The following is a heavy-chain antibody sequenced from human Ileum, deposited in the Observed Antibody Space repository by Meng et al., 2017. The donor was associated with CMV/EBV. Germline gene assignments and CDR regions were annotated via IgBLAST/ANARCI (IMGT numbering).Heavy chain of an antibody. CDR3: ARGALDFWSGYYKPTNFDY. CDR1: TRDG. J-gene: IGHJ4*02. CDR2: ISAYNGNT. Sequence: TRDGISCVRQAPGQRLEWMGWISAYNGNTNYAQKLQGRVTMTTDTYTSTAYMELRSLRSDATAVYYCARGALDFWSGYYKPTNFDYWGQGTLVTVSS. D-gene: IGHD3-3*01. V-gene: IGHV1-18*01.